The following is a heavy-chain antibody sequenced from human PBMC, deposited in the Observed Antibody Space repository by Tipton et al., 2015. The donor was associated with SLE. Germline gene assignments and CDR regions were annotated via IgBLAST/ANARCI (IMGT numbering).Heavy chain of an antibody. CDR2: INHSGFT. CDR1: GGSLSGYA. D-gene: IGHD6-19*01. Sequence: TLSLTCAVNGGSLSGYAWSWIRQPPGKGLEWIGEINHSGFTNYRPSLKSRVTMSADRSMNQLSLQLSSVTAADTAVYYCARGVAGYYFYYYLDVWGSGTAVTFSS. CDR3: ARGVAGYYFYYYLDV. V-gene: IGHV4-34*01. J-gene: IGHJ6*03.